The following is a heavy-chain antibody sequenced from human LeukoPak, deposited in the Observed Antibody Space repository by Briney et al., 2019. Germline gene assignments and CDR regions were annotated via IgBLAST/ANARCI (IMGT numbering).Heavy chain of an antibody. J-gene: IGHJ4*02. CDR2: INTDESST. CDR1: GFTFSSYW. CDR3: ASGRDSSSYSYFNK. Sequence: PGGSLRLSCAASGFTFSSYWMHWVRQAPGKGLAWVSHINTDESSTTYADSVKGRFTISRDNAKNTLYLQMNSLRAEDTAVYYCASGRDSSSYSYFNKWGQGTLVTVSS. V-gene: IGHV3-74*03. D-gene: IGHD3-22*01.